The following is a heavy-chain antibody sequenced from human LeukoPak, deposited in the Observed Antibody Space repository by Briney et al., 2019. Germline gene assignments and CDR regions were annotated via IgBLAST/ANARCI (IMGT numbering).Heavy chain of an antibody. CDR3: ARLLGNDY. CDR2: ISYDGSNK. V-gene: IGHV3-30-3*01. CDR1: GFTFSSYA. D-gene: IGHD3-3*02. Sequence: GGSLRLSCAASGFTFSSYAMHWVRQAPGKGLEWVAVISYDGSNKYYADSVKGRFTISRDNSKNTLYLQMNSLRAEDTAVYYCARLLGNDYWGQGTLVTVSS. J-gene: IGHJ4*02.